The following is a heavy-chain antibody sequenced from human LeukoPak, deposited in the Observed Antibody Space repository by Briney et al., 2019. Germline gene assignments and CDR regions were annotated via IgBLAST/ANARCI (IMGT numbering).Heavy chain of an antibody. CDR3: AKDRQYGDYGGGDFFDS. V-gene: IGHV3-43D*03. Sequence: GGSLRLSCAASGFAFDDYAMHWVRHAPGKGLQWISSINWVGDTSSYADSVKGRFTVSRDNTEGSLYLQMDSLRSEDTALYYCAKDRQYGDYGGGDFFDSWGQGTLVTVSS. CDR2: INWVGDTS. D-gene: IGHD4-17*01. CDR1: GFAFDDYA. J-gene: IGHJ4*02.